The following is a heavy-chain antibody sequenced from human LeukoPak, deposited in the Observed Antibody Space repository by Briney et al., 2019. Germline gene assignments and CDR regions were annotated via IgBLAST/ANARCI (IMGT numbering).Heavy chain of an antibody. J-gene: IGHJ3*02. D-gene: IGHD3-3*01. CDR1: GFTVSSNY. V-gene: IGHV3-20*01. CDR2: INWNGGST. CDR3: ARDSEMGMRDYDFWSGPAPNDAFDI. Sequence: GGPLRLSCAASGFTVSSNYMSWVRQAPGKGLEWVSGINWNGGSTVYADSVKGRFTISRDNAKNSLYLQMNSLRAEDTALYHCARDSEMGMRDYDFWSGPAPNDAFDIWGQGTMVTVSS.